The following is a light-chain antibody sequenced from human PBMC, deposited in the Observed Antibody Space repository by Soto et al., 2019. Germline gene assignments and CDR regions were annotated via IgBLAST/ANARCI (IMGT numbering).Light chain of an antibody. CDR1: QTISSW. CDR3: QHYNSYSEA. CDR2: KAS. Sequence: IQVTQSPSNLSASVGTRVAITCLASQTISSWLAWYQQKPGKAPKRLIYKASTLKSGVPSRFSGSGSGTEFTLTISSLQPDDFATYYCQHYNSYSEAFGQGTKVDI. J-gene: IGKJ1*01. V-gene: IGKV1-5*03.